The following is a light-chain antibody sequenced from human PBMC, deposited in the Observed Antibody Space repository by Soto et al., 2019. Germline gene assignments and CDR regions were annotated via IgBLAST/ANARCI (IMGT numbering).Light chain of an antibody. Sequence: EIVLTQSPGTLSLSPGERATLSCRASQSVSTNQLAWYQQKPGQAPRLLIYGASSRATGIADRFSGSGSGTDFTLTISRLEPEDFAVYYCQYYYESSPFGRGTKEDIK. CDR2: GAS. V-gene: IGKV3-20*01. J-gene: IGKJ4*01. CDR1: QSVSTNQ. CDR3: QYYYESSP.